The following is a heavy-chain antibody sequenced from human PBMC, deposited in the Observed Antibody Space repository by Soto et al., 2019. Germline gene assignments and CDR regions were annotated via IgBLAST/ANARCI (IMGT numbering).Heavy chain of an antibody. CDR2: IIPIPGTA. J-gene: IGHJ6*02. V-gene: IGHV1-69*01. CDR3: ARSQGSSTSLEIYYYYYYGMDA. Sequence: QVQLVQSGAEVKKLGSSGEVSGKAFGGTFGSYAISWVRQAHGQGREGMGGIIPIPGTANYAQKLQGRVTIAADESTSTAYMELSSLRSEDTAVYYCARSQGSSTSLEIYYYYYYGMDAWGQGTTVTVSS. CDR1: GGTFGSYA. D-gene: IGHD2-2*01.